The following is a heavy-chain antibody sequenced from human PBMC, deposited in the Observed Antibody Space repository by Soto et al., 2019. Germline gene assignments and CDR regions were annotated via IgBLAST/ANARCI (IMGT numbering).Heavy chain of an antibody. J-gene: IGHJ5*02. V-gene: IGHV4-30-4*01. Sequence: SETLSLTSTVSGGSISSGDYYWSWIRQPPGKGLEWIGYIYYSGSTYYNPSLKSRVTISVDTSKNQFSLKLSSVTAADTAVYYCARGLTYYYDSSGFNWFDPWGQGTLVTVSS. D-gene: IGHD3-22*01. CDR1: GGSISSGDYY. CDR3: ARGLTYYYDSSGFNWFDP. CDR2: IYYSGST.